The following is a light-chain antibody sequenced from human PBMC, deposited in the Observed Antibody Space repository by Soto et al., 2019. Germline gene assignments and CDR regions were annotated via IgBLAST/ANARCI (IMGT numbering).Light chain of an antibody. V-gene: IGKV1-39*01. J-gene: IGKJ2*01. CDR3: QQRYSTPRT. Sequence: DIQMTQSPSSLSASVGDRVTITCRASQSMSNYLNWYQQKPRKAPELLIYAASSLQSGVPSRFSGSRSGTGFTLTISSLQPEEFATYYCQQRYSTPRTFGQETKQDIK. CDR1: QSMSNY. CDR2: AAS.